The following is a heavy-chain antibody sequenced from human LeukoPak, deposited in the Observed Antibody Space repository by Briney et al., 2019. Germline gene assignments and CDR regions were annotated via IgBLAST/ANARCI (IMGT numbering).Heavy chain of an antibody. CDR1: GYTCTGYY. CDR3: ARAIYSSGSFTDY. D-gene: IGHD6-19*01. CDR2: INPNSGGT. V-gene: IGHV1-2*02. Sequence: GASVKVSCKANGYTCTGYYMHWVRQAPGQGLEWMGWINPNSGGTNYAQKFQGRVTMTRDTSISTAYMELGRLRSDDTAVYYCARAIYSSGSFTDYWGQGTLVTVSS. J-gene: IGHJ4*02.